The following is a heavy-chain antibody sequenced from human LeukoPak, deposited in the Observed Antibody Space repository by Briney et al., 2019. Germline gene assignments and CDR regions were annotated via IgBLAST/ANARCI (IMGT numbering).Heavy chain of an antibody. CDR1: GFTFSSYW. CDR3: ARATRIYSSGWYYSFDY. J-gene: IGHJ4*02. V-gene: IGHV3-74*01. CDR2: INVDGSGA. Sequence: GGSLRLSCAASGFTFSSYWMHWVRQAPGKGLVWVSHINVDGSGATYADSVKGRFTISRDNAKNTLYLHMNSLRAEDTAVYYCARATRIYSSGWYYSFDYWGQGTLVTVSS. D-gene: IGHD6-19*01.